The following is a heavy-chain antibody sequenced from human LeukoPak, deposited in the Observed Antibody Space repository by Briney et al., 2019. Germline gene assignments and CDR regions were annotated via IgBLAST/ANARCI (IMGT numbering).Heavy chain of an antibody. J-gene: IGHJ4*02. D-gene: IGHD2-15*01. V-gene: IGHV1-69*05. CDR2: IIPIFGTA. Sequence: GSSVKVSCKASGGTFSSYAISWVRQAPEQGLEWMGRIIPIFGTANYAQKFQGRVTITTDESTSTAYMELSSLRSEDTAVYYCARDGLAATKELDYWGQGTLVTVSS. CDR3: ARDGLAATKELDY. CDR1: GGTFSSYA.